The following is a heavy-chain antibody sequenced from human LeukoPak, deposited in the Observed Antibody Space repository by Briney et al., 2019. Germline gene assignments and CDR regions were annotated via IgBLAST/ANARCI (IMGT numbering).Heavy chain of an antibody. CDR3: ARDGSGFYHYYYMDV. V-gene: IGHV3-21*01. J-gene: IGHJ6*03. CDR1: GFTFTDYS. CDR2: ISTVSTYT. Sequence: KPGGSLTLSCAPSGFTFTDYSRNWVRQAPGKGLEWVAHISTVSTYTHYTDSVKGRFTISRDNRKNLLYLQMSSLGAEDTAVYYCARDGSGFYHYYYMDVWGKGTTVTVSS. D-gene: IGHD6-25*01.